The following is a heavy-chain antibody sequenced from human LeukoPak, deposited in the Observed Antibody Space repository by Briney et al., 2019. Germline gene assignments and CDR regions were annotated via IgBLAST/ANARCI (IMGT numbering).Heavy chain of an antibody. D-gene: IGHD3-22*01. V-gene: IGHV1-69*05. CDR2: IIPIFGTA. J-gene: IGHJ6*03. Sequence: EASVKVSCKVSGGTFSSYAISWVRQAPGQGLEWMGGIIPIFGTANYAQKFQGGVTITTDESTSTAYMELSSLRSEDTAVYYCARAPFYDSSGYLPPQNYYYYYMDVWGKGTTVTVSS. CDR3: ARAPFYDSSGYLPPQNYYYYYMDV. CDR1: GGTFSSYA.